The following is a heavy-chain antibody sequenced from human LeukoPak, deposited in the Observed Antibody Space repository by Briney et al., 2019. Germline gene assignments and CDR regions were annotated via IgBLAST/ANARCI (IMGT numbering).Heavy chain of an antibody. J-gene: IGHJ4*02. CDR1: GFTFSSYG. Sequence: PGGSLRLSCGVSGFTFSSYGMHWVLQAPGNGLEWMAFIRYDGSNKYYADSVKGRFTISRDNSKNTLYLQMNSLRAEDTAVYYCAKDPRLLWFGELFADYYFDYWGQGTLVTVSS. CDR3: AKDPRLLWFGELFADYYFDY. D-gene: IGHD3-10*01. V-gene: IGHV3-30*02. CDR2: IRYDGSNK.